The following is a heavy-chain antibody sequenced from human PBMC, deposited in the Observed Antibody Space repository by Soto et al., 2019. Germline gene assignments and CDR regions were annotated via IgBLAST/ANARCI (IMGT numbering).Heavy chain of an antibody. CDR2: IRGDGIVI. CDR3: VREDCGGSLCKRFDY. Sequence: EVQLVESGGGLVQPGGSLRLSCAASGFTFSSYWMHWAREAPGKGLVWVSSIRGDGIVITHADSVKGRFTVSRDNAKNTLYLQMNSLRAEDTAVYYCVREDCGGSLCKRFDYWGQGTPVTVSS. V-gene: IGHV3-74*01. J-gene: IGHJ4*02. CDR1: GFTFSSYW. D-gene: IGHD2-15*01.